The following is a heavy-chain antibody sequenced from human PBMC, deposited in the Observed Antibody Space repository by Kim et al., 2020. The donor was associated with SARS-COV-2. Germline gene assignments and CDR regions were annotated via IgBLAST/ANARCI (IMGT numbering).Heavy chain of an antibody. CDR3: VGGGVVIFPRLY. Sequence: GGSLRLSCAASGFTFSSYAMSWVRQAPGKGLEWVSAISGSGGSTYYADSVKGRFTISRDNSKNTLYLQMNSLRAEDTAVYYCVGGGVVIFPRLYWGQGTLVTVSS. J-gene: IGHJ4*02. CDR1: GFTFSSYA. V-gene: IGHV3-23*01. CDR2: ISGSGGST. D-gene: IGHD3-3*01.